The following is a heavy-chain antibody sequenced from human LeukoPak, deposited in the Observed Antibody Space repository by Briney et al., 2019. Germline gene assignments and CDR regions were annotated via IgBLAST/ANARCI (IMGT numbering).Heavy chain of an antibody. Sequence: ASVKVSCKASGYTFTNYGISWVRQAPGQGLEWMGWISADKGNTAYAQNLQGRVTMTTDTSTTTVYMELRSLRSDDTAVYYCARDFDCSGCRCSDVFDIWGQGTMVTVSS. V-gene: IGHV1-18*01. CDR3: ARDFDCSGCRCSDVFDI. D-gene: IGHD2-15*01. CDR2: ISADKGNT. CDR1: GYTFTNYG. J-gene: IGHJ3*02.